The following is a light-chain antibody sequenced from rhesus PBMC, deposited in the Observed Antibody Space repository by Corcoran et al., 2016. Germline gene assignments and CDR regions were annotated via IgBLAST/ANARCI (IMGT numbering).Light chain of an antibody. V-gene: IGKV1-74*01. Sequence: DILMTQSPSSLSASVGDRVTITCRASENVYNSLHCYQQKQGKAPNLLIYKTSTLHSGAPSRFSGSGSGTDFTLTISSLQPEDFATYYCQHSYGTPFTFGPGTKLDIK. CDR3: QHSYGTPFT. CDR2: KTS. CDR1: ENVYNS. J-gene: IGKJ3*01.